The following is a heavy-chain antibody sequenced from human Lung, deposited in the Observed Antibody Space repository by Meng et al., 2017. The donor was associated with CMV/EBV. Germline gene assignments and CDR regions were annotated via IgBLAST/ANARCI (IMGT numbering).Heavy chain of an antibody. CDR3: AKDDPVFHY. CDR1: GFTFSSYG. J-gene: IGHJ4*02. Sequence: GRLGGSGGAWVQPGGSLRLSCAASGFTFSSYGMHWVRQAPGKGPEWVAFIRNDESDKYYGDSVKGRFTISRDTSKNTVDLQMNSLRTEDTAVYYCAKDDPVFHYWGQGTLVTVSS. V-gene: IGHV3-30*02. CDR2: IRNDESDK.